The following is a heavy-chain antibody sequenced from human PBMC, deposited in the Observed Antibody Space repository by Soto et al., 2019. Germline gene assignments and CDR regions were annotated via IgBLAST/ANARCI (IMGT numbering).Heavy chain of an antibody. CDR2: ISSSSSYI. V-gene: IGHV3-21*01. Sequence: GGSLRLSCAASGFTFSSYSMNWVRQAPGKGLEWVSSISSSSSYIYYADSVKGRFTISRDNAKNSLYLQMNSLRAEDTAVYYCARDVIAAAGTNWFDPWGQGTLVTVSS. CDR3: ARDVIAAAGTNWFDP. CDR1: GFTFSSYS. J-gene: IGHJ5*02. D-gene: IGHD6-13*01.